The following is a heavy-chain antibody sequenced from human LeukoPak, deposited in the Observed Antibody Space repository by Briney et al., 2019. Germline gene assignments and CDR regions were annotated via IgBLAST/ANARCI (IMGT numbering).Heavy chain of an antibody. CDR3: ARVYSGWGYYYYYYMDV. D-gene: IGHD1-26*01. Sequence: SETLSLTCTVSGGSISSYYWSWIRQPPGKGLEWIGYIYYSGSTNYNPSLKSRVTISVDTSKNQFSLKLSSVTAADTAVYYCARVYSGWGYYYYYYMDVWGKGTTVTVSS. V-gene: IGHV4-59*01. CDR2: IYYSGST. CDR1: GGSISSYY. J-gene: IGHJ6*03.